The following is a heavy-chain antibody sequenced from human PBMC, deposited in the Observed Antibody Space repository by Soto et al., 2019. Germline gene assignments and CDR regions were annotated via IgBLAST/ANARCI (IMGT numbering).Heavy chain of an antibody. V-gene: IGHV4-4*07. D-gene: IGHD1-26*01. CDR1: RASIYTYS. CDR3: AAIVGANDY. CDR2: IYSSGSA. J-gene: IGHJ4*02. Sequence: SETLSLTCTVSRASIYTYSWTWIRQPAGKGLQWIGHIYSSGSANYSPSLKSRVSMSVDSSKNQISLKLSSVTAADTAVYYCAAIVGANDYWGQGTLVTVSS.